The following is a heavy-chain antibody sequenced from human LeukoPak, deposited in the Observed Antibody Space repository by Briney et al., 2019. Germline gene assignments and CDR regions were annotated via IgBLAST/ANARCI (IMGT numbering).Heavy chain of an antibody. CDR1: GFTFSDYY. V-gene: IGHV3-11*01. CDR2: ISNSSSTI. CDR3: ARDNDSRDPPHFDY. D-gene: IGHD3-16*01. Sequence: GGSLRLSCAASGFTFSDYYMSWIRQAPGKGLEWVSYISNSSSTIYYADSVKGRFFISRDNAKNSLYLQMNSLRAEDTAVYYCARDNDSRDPPHFDYWGQGTLVTVSS. J-gene: IGHJ4*02.